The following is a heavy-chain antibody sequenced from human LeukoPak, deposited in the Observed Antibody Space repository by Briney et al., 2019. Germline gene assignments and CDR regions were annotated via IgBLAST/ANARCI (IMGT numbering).Heavy chain of an antibody. CDR2: MYYSGST. V-gene: IGHV4-39*07. D-gene: IGHD7-27*01. J-gene: IGHJ4*02. Sequence: SETLSLTCTVSGGSISSSSYYWVWTRQPPGKGLEWIGSMYYSGSTHYNPSLKSRVTLSVDTAKNQFSLKLSSVTAADTAVYYCARRNYWGYYFDSWGRGTLVAVSS. CDR3: ARRNYWGYYFDS. CDR1: GGSISSSSYY.